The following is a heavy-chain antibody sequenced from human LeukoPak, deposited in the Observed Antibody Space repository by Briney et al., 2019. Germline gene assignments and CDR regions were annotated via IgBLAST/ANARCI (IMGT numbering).Heavy chain of an antibody. D-gene: IGHD3-22*01. V-gene: IGHV1-69*13. CDR3: ARDRGYYDSSGYYYSG. CDR1: GGTFSSYA. Sequence: ASVKVSCKASGGTFSSYAISWVRQAPGQGLEWMGGIIPIFGTANYAQKFQGRVTITADESTSTAYMELSSLRSEDTAVYYCARDRGYYDSSGYYYSGWGQGTLVTVSS. J-gene: IGHJ4*02. CDR2: IIPIFGTA.